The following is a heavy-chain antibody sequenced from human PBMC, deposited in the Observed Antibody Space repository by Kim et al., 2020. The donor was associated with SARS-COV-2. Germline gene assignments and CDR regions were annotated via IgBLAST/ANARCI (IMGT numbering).Heavy chain of an antibody. Sequence: GGSLRLSCAASGFTFSSYDMHWVRQAPGKGLEWVSAICTAGDPYYPGSLKGRFTITRENAKNSLYLQMNSLRAGDKAVYYYAREMVRSSSWYNYYYGMDVWGQGTPVTVS. CDR2: ICTAGDP. CDR1: GFTFSSYD. V-gene: IGHV3-13*04. CDR3: AREMVRSSSWYNYYYGMDV. J-gene: IGHJ6*02. D-gene: IGHD6-13*01.